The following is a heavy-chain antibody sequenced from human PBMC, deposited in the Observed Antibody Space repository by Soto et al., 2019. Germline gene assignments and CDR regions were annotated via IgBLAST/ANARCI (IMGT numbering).Heavy chain of an antibody. CDR3: ARPLPARYVDWLPNYYYYYGMDV. CDR1: GGTFSSYA. CDR2: IIPIFGTA. Sequence: QVQLVQSGAEVKKPGSSVKVSCKASGGTFSSYAISWVRQAPGQGLEWMGGIIPIFGTANYAQKFQGRVTITADASTSRAYMELSSLRSEDTAVYYSARPLPARYVDWLPNYYYYYGMDVWGQGTTVTVSS. D-gene: IGHD3-9*01. V-gene: IGHV1-69*01. J-gene: IGHJ6*02.